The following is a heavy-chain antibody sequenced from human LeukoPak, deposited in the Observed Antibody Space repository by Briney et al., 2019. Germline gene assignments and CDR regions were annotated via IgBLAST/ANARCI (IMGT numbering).Heavy chain of an antibody. D-gene: IGHD3-10*01. J-gene: IGHJ4*02. Sequence: SVKVSCKASGGTFSSYAISWVRQAPGQGLEWMGRIIPILGIANYAQKFQGRVTITADKSTSTAYMELSSLRSEDTAVYYCARSDRYYGSGSYYIDYWGQETLVTVSS. CDR2: IIPILGIA. CDR3: ARSDRYYGSGSYYIDY. V-gene: IGHV1-69*04. CDR1: GGTFSSYA.